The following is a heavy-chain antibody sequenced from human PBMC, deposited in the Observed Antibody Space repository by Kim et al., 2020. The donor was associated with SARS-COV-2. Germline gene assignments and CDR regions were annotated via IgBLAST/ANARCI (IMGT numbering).Heavy chain of an antibody. V-gene: IGHV2-5*02. CDR3: AQMGATTSPFGYYYYGMDV. Sequence: SGPTLVNPTQTLTLTCTFSGFSLSTSGVGVGWIRQPPGKALEWLALIYWDDDKRYSPSLKSRLTITKDTSKNQVVLTMTNMDPVDTATYYCAQMGATTSPFGYYYYGMDVWGQGTTVTVSS. D-gene: IGHD1-26*01. CDR1: GFSLSTSGVG. CDR2: IYWDDDK. J-gene: IGHJ6*02.